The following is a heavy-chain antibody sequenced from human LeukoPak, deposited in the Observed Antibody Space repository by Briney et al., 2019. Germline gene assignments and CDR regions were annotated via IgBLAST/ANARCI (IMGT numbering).Heavy chain of an antibody. J-gene: IGHJ6*02. CDR2: ISAYNGNT. Sequence: GASVKVSCKASGYTFTSYGISWVRQAPGQGLEWMGWISAYNGNTNYAQKLQGRVTMTTDTSTSTAYMELRSLRSDDTAVYYCARRAGYSSSWNQYYYYYGMDVWGQGTTVTVSS. V-gene: IGHV1-18*01. CDR3: ARRAGYSSSWNQYYYYYGMDV. CDR1: GYTFTSYG. D-gene: IGHD6-13*01.